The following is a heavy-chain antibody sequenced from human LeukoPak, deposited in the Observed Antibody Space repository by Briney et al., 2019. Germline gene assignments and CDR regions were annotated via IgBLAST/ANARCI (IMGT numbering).Heavy chain of an antibody. CDR2: MNPNSGNT. CDR1: GYTFTSYD. V-gene: IGHV1-8*01. CDR3: ARGTIRSSTSCYFY. J-gene: IGHJ4*02. Sequence: ASVKVSCKASGYTFTSYDINWVRQATGQGLEWMGWMNPNSGNTGYTQKFQGRVTMTRNTSISTAYMELSSLRSEDTAVYYCARGTIRSSTSCYFYWGQGTLVTVSS. D-gene: IGHD2-2*01.